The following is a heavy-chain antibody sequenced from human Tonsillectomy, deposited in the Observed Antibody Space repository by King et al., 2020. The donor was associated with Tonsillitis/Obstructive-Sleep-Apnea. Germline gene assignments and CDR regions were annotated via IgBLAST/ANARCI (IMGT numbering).Heavy chain of an antibody. V-gene: IGHV3-30*01. CDR1: GFTFSSYA. CDR3: ARGGFGDRGDY. D-gene: IGHD3-10*01. CDR2: ISYDGSNK. Sequence: VQLVESGGGVVQPGRSLRLSCAASGFTFSSYAMHWVRQAPGKGLEWVAVISYDGSNKYYADSVKGRFTISRDNSKNTLYLQMNSLRAEDTAVYYCARGGFGDRGDYWGQGTLVTVSS. J-gene: IGHJ4*02.